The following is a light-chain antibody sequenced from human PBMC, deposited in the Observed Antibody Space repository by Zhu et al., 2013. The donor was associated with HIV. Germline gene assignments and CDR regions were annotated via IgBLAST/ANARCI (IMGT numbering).Light chain of an antibody. CDR2: YNS. CDR3: AAWDDSLNGPV. CDR1: TSNIGGGYD. J-gene: IGLJ2*01. Sequence: QSVLTQPPSVSGAPGQRVTISCTGSTSNIGGGYDVQWYQQLPGAAPKLIVYYNSLRPSGVSDRFSGSKSGSSASLAISGLQSEDEADYYCAAWDDSLNGPVFGGGTKVTVL. V-gene: IGLV1-40*01.